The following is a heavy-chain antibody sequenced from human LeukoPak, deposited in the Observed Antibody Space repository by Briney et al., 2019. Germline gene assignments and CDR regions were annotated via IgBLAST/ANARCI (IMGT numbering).Heavy chain of an antibody. Sequence: SETLSLTCTVSGGSISSSSYYWGWIRQPPGKGLEWIGSIYYSGSTYYNPSLKSRVTISVDTSKNQFSLKLSSVTAADTAVYYCARVRGSHFGYFDYWGQGTLVTDSS. D-gene: IGHD3-10*01. V-gene: IGHV4-39*07. CDR1: GGSISSSSYY. CDR3: ARVRGSHFGYFDY. CDR2: IYYSGST. J-gene: IGHJ4*02.